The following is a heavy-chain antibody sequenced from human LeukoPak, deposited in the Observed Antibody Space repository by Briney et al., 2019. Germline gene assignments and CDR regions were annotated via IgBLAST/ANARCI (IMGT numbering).Heavy chain of an antibody. D-gene: IGHD3-10*01. CDR2: ISYDGSNK. CDR3: ARVTQTLLWFGEFSD. V-gene: IGHV3-30*04. J-gene: IGHJ4*02. Sequence: GRSLRLSCAASGFTFSSYAMHWVRQAPGKRLEWVAVISYDGSNKNYADSVKGRFTISRDNSKDTLYLQMSSLRTEDTALYYCARVTQTLLWFGEFSDWGRGTLVTVSS. CDR1: GFTFSSYA.